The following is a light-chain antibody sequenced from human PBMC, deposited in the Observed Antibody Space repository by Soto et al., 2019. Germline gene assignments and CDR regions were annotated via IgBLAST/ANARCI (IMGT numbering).Light chain of an antibody. CDR1: QSVSSTY. V-gene: IGKV3-20*01. J-gene: IGKJ2*01. CDR2: AAS. CDR3: QQYGNSPPYT. Sequence: EIVLTQSPGTLSLSPGERATLSCRVSQSVSSTYLAWYQLKPGQPPRLLIYAASSRATGIPDRFSGSGSGTDFTLTISRVEPEDVAVFYCQQYGNSPPYTFGPGTKLEIK.